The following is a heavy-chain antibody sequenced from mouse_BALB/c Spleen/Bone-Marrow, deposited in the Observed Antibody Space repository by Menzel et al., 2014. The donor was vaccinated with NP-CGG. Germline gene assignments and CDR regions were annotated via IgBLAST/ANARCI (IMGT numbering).Heavy chain of an antibody. Sequence: EVKLVESGAELVKPGASVKLSCTASGFNIKDTYMHWVKQRPEQGLEWIGRIDPANGNTNYDPRFQGKATITAGTSSNTAYLQLSSLTSEDTAVYYCARYGGRYYAMDYWGQGTSVTVSS. D-gene: IGHD1-1*01. CDR3: ARYGGRYYAMDY. CDR2: IDPANGNT. CDR1: GFNIKDTY. J-gene: IGHJ4*01. V-gene: IGHV14-3*02.